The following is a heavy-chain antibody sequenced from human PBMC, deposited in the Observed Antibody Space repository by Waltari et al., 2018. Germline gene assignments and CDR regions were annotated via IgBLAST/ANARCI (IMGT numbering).Heavy chain of an antibody. J-gene: IGHJ4*02. D-gene: IGHD3-16*02. CDR3: ARGLPPSYYDYVWGSYRDRYFDY. CDR2: INHGGSA. Sequence: QVQLQQWGAGLLNPSETMSLTCAVYGGSFSGYYWSRIRQPPGKGLEWLGEINHGGSANYNPSLKSLVTISVDTSKNQCSLKLGSVTAADTAVYYCARGLPPSYYDYVWGSYRDRYFDYWGQGTLVTVSS. CDR1: GGSFSGYY. V-gene: IGHV4-34*01.